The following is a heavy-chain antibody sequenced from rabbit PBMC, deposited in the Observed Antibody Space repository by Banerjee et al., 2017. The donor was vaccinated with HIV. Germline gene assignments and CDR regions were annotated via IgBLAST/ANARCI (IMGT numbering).Heavy chain of an antibody. CDR3: VRETETYAGDAGYVYYFDL. D-gene: IGHD6-1*01. J-gene: IGHJ4*01. V-gene: IGHV1S45*01. Sequence: QEQLVESGGGLVQPEGSLTLTCTASGFSFSSGYYICWVRQAPGKGLEWIGYIDPVFGSTYYASWVNGRFTIFGHNAQNTLYLQLNSLTAADTATYFCVRETETYAGDAGYVYYFDLRGPGTLVTVS. CDR1: GFSFSSGYY. CDR2: IDPVFGST.